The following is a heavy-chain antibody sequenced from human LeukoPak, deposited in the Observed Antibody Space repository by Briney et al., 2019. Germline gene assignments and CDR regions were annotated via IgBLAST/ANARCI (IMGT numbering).Heavy chain of an antibody. D-gene: IGHD1-1*01. V-gene: IGHV1-8*02. CDR1: GYTFTGYY. CDR2: MSPATGDE. Sequence: GASVKVSCKASGYTFTGYYMHWVRQAPGQGLEWMGWMSPATGDEGFAQKFQGRITLTRDTSITTAYMELRGLRSEDTAVYYCIRRGSFDYWGQGALVTVSS. J-gene: IGHJ4*02. CDR3: IRRGSFDY.